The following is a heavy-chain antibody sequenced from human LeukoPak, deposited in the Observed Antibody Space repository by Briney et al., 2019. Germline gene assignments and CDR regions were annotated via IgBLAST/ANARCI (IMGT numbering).Heavy chain of an antibody. CDR2: IYSGGST. CDR1: GFTFSSYA. Sequence: TGGSLRLSCAASGFTFSSYAMSWVRQAPGKGPEWVSSIYSGGSTYYADSVKGRFTLSRDNSKNTLYLQMNSLRAEDTAVYHCARIRNDYDGSGFYDYWGQGTLVSVSS. V-gene: IGHV3-66*01. CDR3: ARIRNDYDGSGFYDY. J-gene: IGHJ4*02. D-gene: IGHD3-22*01.